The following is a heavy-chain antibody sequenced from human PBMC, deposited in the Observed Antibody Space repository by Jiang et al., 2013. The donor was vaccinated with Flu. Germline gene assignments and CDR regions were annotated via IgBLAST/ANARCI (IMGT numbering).Heavy chain of an antibody. J-gene: IGHJ5*02. Sequence: KPTQTLTLTCTFSGFSLSTSGMCVSWIRQPPGKALEWLALIDWDDDKYYSPSLKSRLTITKDTSKNQVVLTMTNMDPVDTATYYCAHRDYGDYGGRWFDPWGQGTLVTVSS. CDR1: GFSLSTSGMC. CDR2: IDWDDDK. V-gene: IGHV2-70*12. CDR3: AHRDYGDYGGRWFDP. D-gene: IGHD4-17*01.